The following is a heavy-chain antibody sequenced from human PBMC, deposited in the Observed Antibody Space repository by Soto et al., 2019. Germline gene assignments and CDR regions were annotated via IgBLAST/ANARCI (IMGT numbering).Heavy chain of an antibody. CDR1: GFSLTTSGVG. V-gene: IGHV2-5*02. CDR2: IYWDDDK. CDR3: VHRLRPNWFDP. J-gene: IGHJ5*01. Sequence: QITLKESGPTLVKPTQTLTLTCTFSGFSLTTSGVGVGWIRQPPGKALEWLALIYWDDDKRYSPSLESRLTITKATSKNQVVLTMANMDPVDTATYYCVHRLRPNWFDPWGQGTLVTVSS.